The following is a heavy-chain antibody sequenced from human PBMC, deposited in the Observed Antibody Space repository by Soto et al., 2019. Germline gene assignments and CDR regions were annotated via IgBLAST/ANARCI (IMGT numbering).Heavy chain of an antibody. V-gene: IGHV1-18*01. CDR1: GYPFTHYG. J-gene: IGHJ6*02. D-gene: IGHD3-22*01. CDR3: ARDQSFDRSYYYGIDF. CDR2: ISPFNGNT. Sequence: QVQLVQSGAEVKKPGASVKVSCKSSGYPFTHYGITWVRQAPGQGLEWMGWISPFNGNTNYGQTLQGRVTLTTDTSPRTVYMALRSLRSDDTAVYYCARDQSFDRSYYYGIDFWGQGTTVTVSS.